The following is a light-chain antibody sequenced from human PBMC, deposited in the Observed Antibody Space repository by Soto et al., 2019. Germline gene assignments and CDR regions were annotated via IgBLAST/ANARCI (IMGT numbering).Light chain of an antibody. J-gene: IGKJ4*01. Sequence: EIVLTQSRCTLSLSPGQRATLACRASQRVSRNYLAWYQQKIGQPPRLXIYGASNRAAGIPDRFSGSGYGTDFNLTITRLETEDFAVYHCQQYSNSPLTFGGGTKVDIK. CDR3: QQYSNSPLT. CDR2: GAS. V-gene: IGKV3-20*01. CDR1: QRVSRNY.